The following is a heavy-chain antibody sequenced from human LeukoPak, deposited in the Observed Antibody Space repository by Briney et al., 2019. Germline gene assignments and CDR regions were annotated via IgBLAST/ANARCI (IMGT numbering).Heavy chain of an antibody. CDR2: TFYKSKWYD. CDR1: GYSVSGDSVA. J-gene: IGHJ4*02. V-gene: IGHV6-1*01. CDR3: ARSIISRGEFVY. D-gene: IGHD3-16*01. Sequence: SQTLSLTCAISGYSVSGDSVAWNWIRQPPSRGLEWLGRTFYKSKWYDDYAVSMKSRTTINPDTFKNQFSLQLNSVTPEDTAVYYCARSIISRGEFVYWGQGTLVTVSP.